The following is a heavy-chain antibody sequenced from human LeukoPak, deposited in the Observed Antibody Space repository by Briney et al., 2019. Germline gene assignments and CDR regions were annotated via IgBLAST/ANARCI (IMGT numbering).Heavy chain of an antibody. CDR2: ISAYNGNT. D-gene: IGHD2-21*02. V-gene: IGHV1-18*01. Sequence: ASVKVSCKASGYTFTSYGISWVRQAPGQGLEWMGWISAYNGNTNYAQKLQGRVTMTTDTSTSTAYMELRSLRAEDTAVYYCAKSMHIVVVTATPTDYWGQGTLVTVSS. CDR1: GYTFTSYG. J-gene: IGHJ4*02. CDR3: AKSMHIVVVTATPTDY.